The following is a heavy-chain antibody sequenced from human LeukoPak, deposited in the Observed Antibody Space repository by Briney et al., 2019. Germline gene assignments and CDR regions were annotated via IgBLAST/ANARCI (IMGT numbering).Heavy chain of an antibody. CDR1: GGSISGYY. D-gene: IGHD4-11*01. Sequence: SETLSLTCSDSGGSISGYYWSWIRQPPGKGLEWIGYISYSGGTKYNSSLESRVIMSVDTSKNQFSLKLTSVTAADTAVYYCARHRDSTTYDLWGQGILVTVSS. CDR2: ISYSGGT. CDR3: ARHRDSTTYDL. V-gene: IGHV4-59*01. J-gene: IGHJ5*02.